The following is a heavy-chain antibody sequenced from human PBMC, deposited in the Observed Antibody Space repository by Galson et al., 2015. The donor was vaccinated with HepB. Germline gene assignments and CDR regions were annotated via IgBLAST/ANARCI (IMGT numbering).Heavy chain of an antibody. Sequence: SLRLSCAASGFTVSSNYMSWVRQAPGKGLERVSVIYSGGSTYYADSVKGRFTISRDNSKNTLYLQMNSLRAEDTAVYYCARAANYYDSSGKGWGFDYWGQGTLVTVSS. CDR3: ARAANYYDSSGKGWGFDY. D-gene: IGHD3-22*01. CDR1: GFTVSSNY. CDR2: IYSGGST. J-gene: IGHJ4*02. V-gene: IGHV3-66*01.